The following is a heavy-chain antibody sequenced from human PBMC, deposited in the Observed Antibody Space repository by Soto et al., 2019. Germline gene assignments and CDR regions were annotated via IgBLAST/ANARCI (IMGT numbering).Heavy chain of an antibody. D-gene: IGHD6-6*01. CDR3: ARLTSIAARSYYYYYMDV. CDR2: IIPNYGTA. Sequence: SVKVSCKASGGTFSSYTISWVRQAPGQGLEWMGGIIPNYGTANYAQKFQGRVTMTADTSTSTAYMELSSLRSDDTAVYYCARLTSIAARSYYYYYMDVWGKGTTVTVSS. V-gene: IGHV1-69*06. J-gene: IGHJ6*03. CDR1: GGTFSSYT.